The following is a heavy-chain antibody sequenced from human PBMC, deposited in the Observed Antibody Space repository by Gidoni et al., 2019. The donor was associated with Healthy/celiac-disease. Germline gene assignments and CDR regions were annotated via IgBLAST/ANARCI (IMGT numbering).Heavy chain of an antibody. V-gene: IGHV5-51*01. CDR2: IYPGDSDT. J-gene: IGHJ4*02. D-gene: IGHD6-13*01. CDR3: ARHVEGSSSWYPVDY. CDR1: GSSFPSYW. Sequence: EVQLVQSGAEVKKPGASLNISFTGSGSSFPSYWIGWVRQMPGKGLEWMGIIYPGDSDTRYSPSFQGQVTISADKSISTAYLQWSSLKASDTAMYYCARHVEGSSSWYPVDYWGQGTLVTVSS.